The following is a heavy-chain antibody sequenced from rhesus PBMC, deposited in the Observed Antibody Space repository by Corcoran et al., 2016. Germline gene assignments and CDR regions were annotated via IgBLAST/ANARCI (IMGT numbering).Heavy chain of an antibody. CDR3: ARQWGIVVIIGYFDL. CDR1: GYSISSGYY. V-gene: IGHV4-99*01. Sequence: QLQLQESGPGLVKPSETLSLTCAVSGYSISSGYYWGWIRQPPGKGLEYIGYISGSSGSTYYNPSLKCRVTISKDTSKNQFSLKLSSVTAADTAVYYCARQWGIVVIIGYFDLWGPGTPITISS. CDR2: ISGSSGST. J-gene: IGHJ2*01. D-gene: IGHD3-28*01.